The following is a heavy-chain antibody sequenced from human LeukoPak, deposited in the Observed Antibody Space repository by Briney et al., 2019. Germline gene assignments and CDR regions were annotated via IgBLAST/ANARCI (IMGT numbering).Heavy chain of an antibody. Sequence: GGSLRLSCAASGFNFNKYDMTWARQAPGKGLEWVSTITGRSDKTYYTDSVKGRFVTFRDNSKDTLYLQTNSLRAEDTALYYCAKGGWLDDLGQGALVTVSS. CDR1: GFNFNKYD. CDR3: AKGGWLDD. J-gene: IGHJ4*02. D-gene: IGHD6-19*01. V-gene: IGHV3-23*01. CDR2: ITGRSDKT.